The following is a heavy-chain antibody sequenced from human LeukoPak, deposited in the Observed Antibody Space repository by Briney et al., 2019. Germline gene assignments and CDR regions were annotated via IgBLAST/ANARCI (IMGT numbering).Heavy chain of an antibody. Sequence: SETLSLTCAVYGGSFSGYYWSWIRQPPGKGLEWIGEINHSGSTNYNPSLKSRVTISVDTSKNQFSLKLSSVTAADTAVYYCARVGRIAVAGTVYNWFDPWGQGTLVTVSS. V-gene: IGHV4-34*01. CDR1: GGSFSGYY. CDR3: ARVGRIAVAGTVYNWFDP. J-gene: IGHJ5*02. CDR2: INHSGST. D-gene: IGHD6-19*01.